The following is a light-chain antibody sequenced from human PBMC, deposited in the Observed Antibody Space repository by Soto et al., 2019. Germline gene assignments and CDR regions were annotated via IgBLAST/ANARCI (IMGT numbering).Light chain of an antibody. CDR1: KNDIGLYAF. Sequence: SAVTQPPSASGSPVQSVPVSCTGTKNDIGLYAFVFWYQHPALRGSRLIIYEVVQRTSEVPSRFSGSKSGNTTSLTVSGHQAADEAAYFCKSDAGSNTHGSGSGTKVTV. CDR2: EVV. CDR3: KSDAGSNTHG. J-gene: IGLJ1*01. V-gene: IGLV2-8*01.